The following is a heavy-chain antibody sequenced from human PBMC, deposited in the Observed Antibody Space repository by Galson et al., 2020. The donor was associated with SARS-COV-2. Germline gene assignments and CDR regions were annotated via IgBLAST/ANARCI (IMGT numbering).Heavy chain of an antibody. CDR2: ITWFGDSS. J-gene: IGHJ6*02. CDR1: GFTFGDYT. CDR3: AKDRTYYGDYDYGMDV. V-gene: IGHV3-43*01. Sequence: GGSLRLSCAASGFTFGDYTMHWVRQPPGKGLEWISLITWFGDSSYYADSVKGRFTISRDNSKNSLYLQMNSLRVEDTGLYYCAKDRTYYGDYDYGMDVWGQGTTVTVSS. D-gene: IGHD4-17*01.